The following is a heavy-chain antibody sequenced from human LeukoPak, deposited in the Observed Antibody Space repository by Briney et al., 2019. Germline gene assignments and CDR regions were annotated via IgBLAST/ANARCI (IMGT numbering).Heavy chain of an antibody. D-gene: IGHD7-27*01. CDR3: VRGLLGPDY. Sequence: PRGSLRLSFAASGFTFNTYWMHCVPQAPGEGLVWVSRIDNDGTNIVYADSVKGRFTISRDNAKNSLYLEMNSLRAEDTAVYYCVRGLLGPDYWGQGTLVIVSS. J-gene: IGHJ4*02. CDR2: IDNDGTNI. CDR1: GFTFNTYW. V-gene: IGHV3-74*03.